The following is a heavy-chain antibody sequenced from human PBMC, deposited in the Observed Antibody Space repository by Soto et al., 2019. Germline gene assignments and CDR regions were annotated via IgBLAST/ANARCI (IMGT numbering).Heavy chain of an antibody. V-gene: IGHV3-21*06. Sequence: GGSLRLSCASSVFTFSSYSMNWVRQAPGKGLEWVSSISSTTNYIYYGDSMKGRFTISRDNAKNSLYLEMNSLRAEDTAVYYCARESEDLTSNFDYWGQGTLVTVSS. CDR3: ARESEDLTSNFDY. J-gene: IGHJ4*02. CDR2: ISSTTNYI. CDR1: VFTFSSYS.